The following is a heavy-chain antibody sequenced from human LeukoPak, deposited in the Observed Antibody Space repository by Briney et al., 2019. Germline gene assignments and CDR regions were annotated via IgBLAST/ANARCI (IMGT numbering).Heavy chain of an antibody. D-gene: IGHD3-3*01. CDR2: INPNSGDT. CDR3: ARDGDENYDFWSGYIGGEYYYYYMDV. J-gene: IGHJ6*03. CDR1: GYSENFYG. V-gene: IGHV1-2*02. Sequence: ASVKVSCKASGYSENFYGITWVRQVAGQGLEWMGWINPNSGDTNFAQKFQGRVTMTRDTSISTAYMELSRLRSDDTAVYYCARDGDENYDFWSGYIGGEYYYYYMDVWGKGTTVTVSS.